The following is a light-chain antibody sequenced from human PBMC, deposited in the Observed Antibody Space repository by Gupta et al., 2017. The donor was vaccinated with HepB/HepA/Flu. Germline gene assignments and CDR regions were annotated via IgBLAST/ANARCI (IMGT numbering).Light chain of an antibody. V-gene: IGLV2-8*01. Sequence: QSALTQPPSASGSPGQSVTISCTGTSSDVGGYNYVSWYQQHPGKVPKLMIYEVTKRTSGVPDRFSGSKSGNTASLTVSGLQAEDEADYYCSSYVGTNTVIFGGGTKLTVL. CDR2: EVT. J-gene: IGLJ2*01. CDR1: SSDVGGYNY. CDR3: SSYVGTNTVI.